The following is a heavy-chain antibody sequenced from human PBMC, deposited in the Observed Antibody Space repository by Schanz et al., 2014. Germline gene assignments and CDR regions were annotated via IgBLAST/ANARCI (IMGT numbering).Heavy chain of an antibody. V-gene: IGHV4-30-2*06. J-gene: IGHJ4*02. Sequence: LQLQESGSGLMKPSQTLSLTCAVSGGSISSGGYSWNWIRQLPGKGLEWIGYIYYSGNTYYNPSLKSRVAISVDRSKNQFSLRLDSMTAADTAVYYCALREKPYGPFASWGQGALVTVSS. D-gene: IGHD3-10*01. CDR2: IYYSGNT. CDR3: ALREKPYGPFAS. CDR1: GGSISSGGYS.